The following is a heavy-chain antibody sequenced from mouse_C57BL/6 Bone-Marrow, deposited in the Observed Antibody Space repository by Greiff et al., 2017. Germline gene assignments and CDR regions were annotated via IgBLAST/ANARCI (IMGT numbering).Heavy chain of an antibody. CDR2: IYPGSGST. Sequence: VQLQQPGAELVKPGASVKMSCKASGYTFTSYWITWVKQRPGQGLEWIGDIYPGSGSTNYNEKFKSKATLTVDTSSSTAYMQLSSLTSEDSAVYYCAREWFYYGSSYAMDYWGQGTSVTVSS. CDR3: AREWFYYGSSYAMDY. J-gene: IGHJ4*01. CDR1: GYTFTSYW. V-gene: IGHV1-55*01. D-gene: IGHD1-1*01.